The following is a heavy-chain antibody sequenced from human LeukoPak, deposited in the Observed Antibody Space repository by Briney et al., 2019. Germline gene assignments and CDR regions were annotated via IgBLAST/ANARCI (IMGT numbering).Heavy chain of an antibody. CDR2: IYYSGST. CDR1: GGSISSYY. V-gene: IGHV4-59*01. Sequence: PSETLSLTCTVSGGSISSYYWSWIRQPPGKGLEWIGYIYYSGSTNYNPSLKSRVTISVDTSKNQFSLKLSSVTAADTAVYYCATETYSGSSYFQHWGQGTLVTVSS. J-gene: IGHJ1*01. CDR3: ATETYSGSSYFQH. D-gene: IGHD6-6*01.